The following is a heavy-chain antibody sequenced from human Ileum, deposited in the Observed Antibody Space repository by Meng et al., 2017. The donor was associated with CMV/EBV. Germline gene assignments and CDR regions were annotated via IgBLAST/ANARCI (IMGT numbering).Heavy chain of an antibody. V-gene: IGHV3-23*01. D-gene: IGHD3-16*01. J-gene: IGHJ4*02. CDR1: GFTFGSYT. Sequence: SCAASGFTFGSYTMNWVRQAPGKGLEWVSAISGEGDGIHFADSVKGRFTVSRDNSKNTVYLQMNSLRVEDTAVYYCAKDMRGDDFFDYWGQGTLVTVSS. CDR2: ISGEGDGI. CDR3: AKDMRGDDFFDY.